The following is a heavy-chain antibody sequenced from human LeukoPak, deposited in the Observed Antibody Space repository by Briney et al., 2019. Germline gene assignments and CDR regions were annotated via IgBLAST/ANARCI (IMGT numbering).Heavy chain of an antibody. CDR1: GFTFSSYW. J-gene: IGHJ4*02. D-gene: IGHD3-10*01. CDR2: IKQDGNEK. V-gene: IGHV3-7*01. CDR3: AXDPMTYYYSSXXSSGY. Sequence: PGGSLRLSCAASGFTFSSYWMSWVRQAPGKGLEWVANIKQDGNEKYYVDSVKGRFTISRDNAKNSLYLQMNSLRAEDTAVYYCAXDPMTYYYSSXXSSGYWGQXXLVXVSS.